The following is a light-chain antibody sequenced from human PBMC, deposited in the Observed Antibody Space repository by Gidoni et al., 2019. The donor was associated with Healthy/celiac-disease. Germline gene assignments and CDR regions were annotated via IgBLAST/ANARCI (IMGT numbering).Light chain of an antibody. CDR2: AAS. V-gene: IGKV1-39*01. CDR3: QQSYSRGRT. CDR1: QSISSY. J-gene: IGKJ1*01. Sequence: DIQMTQSPSSLSASVGDRVTIPCRASQSISSYLNWYQQKPGKAPKLLIYAASSLQSGVPSRFSGSGSGTDFTLTISSLQPEVFATYYCQQSYSRGRTFGQGTKVEIK.